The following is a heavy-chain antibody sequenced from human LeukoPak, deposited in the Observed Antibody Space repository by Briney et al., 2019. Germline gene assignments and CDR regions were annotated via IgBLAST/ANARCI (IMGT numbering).Heavy chain of an antibody. CDR2: IYYSGST. CDR1: GGSISSYY. V-gene: IGHV4-59*01. Sequence: PSETLSLTCTVSGGSISSYYWSWIRQPPGKGLEWIGYIYYSGSTNYNPSLKSRVTISVDTSKNQFSLKLSSVTAADTAVYYCARDGRLQRGAFDIWGQGTMVTVSS. CDR3: ARDGRLQRGAFDI. D-gene: IGHD5-18*01. J-gene: IGHJ3*02.